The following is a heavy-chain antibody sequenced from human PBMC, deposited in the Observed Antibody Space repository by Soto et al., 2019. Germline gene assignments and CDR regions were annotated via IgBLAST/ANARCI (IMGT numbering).Heavy chain of an antibody. J-gene: IGHJ6*02. CDR3: AKAGSGWYYCYYGMDV. CDR2: ISYDGSNK. V-gene: IGHV3-30*18. D-gene: IGHD6-25*01. Sequence: GGSLRLSCAASGFTFSSYGMHWVRQAPGKGLEWVAVISYDGSNKYYADSVKGRFTISRDNSKNTLYLQMNSLRAEDAAVYYCAKAGSGWYYCYYGMDVWGQGTTVTVSS. CDR1: GFTFSSYG.